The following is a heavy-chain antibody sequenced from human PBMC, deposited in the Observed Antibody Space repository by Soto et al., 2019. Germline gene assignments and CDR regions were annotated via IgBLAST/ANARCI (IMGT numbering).Heavy chain of an antibody. CDR1: VYTFTCYY. CDR3: ARGGSAVANDAFDI. V-gene: IGHV1-2*04. D-gene: IGHD6-19*01. J-gene: IGHJ3*02. CDR2: INPNSGGT. Sequence: VXSVNVSWKASVYTFTCYYMHWVRQAPGQGLEWMGWINPNSGGTNYAQKFQGWVTMTRDTSISTAYMELSRLRSDDTAVYYCARGGSAVANDAFDIWGQGTMVTVSS.